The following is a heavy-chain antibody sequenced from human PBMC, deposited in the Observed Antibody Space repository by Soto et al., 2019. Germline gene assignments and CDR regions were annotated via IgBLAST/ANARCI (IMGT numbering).Heavy chain of an antibody. CDR1: GASIRSSDYY. CDR2: IYYTGST. V-gene: IGHV4-39*01. J-gene: IGHJ4*02. CDR3: VSGGRWETPQDY. D-gene: IGHD1-26*01. Sequence: SETLSLTCRVSGASIRSSDYYWAWLRQPPGKGLEWIGSIYYTGSTYYTPSLKSRVSISADTSKNQFSLKLTSVTAADTAVYHCVSGGRWETPQDYWGQGTLVNVSS.